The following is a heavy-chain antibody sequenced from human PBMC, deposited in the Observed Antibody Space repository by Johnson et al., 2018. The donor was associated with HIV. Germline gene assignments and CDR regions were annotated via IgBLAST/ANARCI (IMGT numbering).Heavy chain of an antibody. CDR1: EFTFSNYP. Sequence: QVQLVESGGGVVQPGRSLRLSCEASEFTFSNYPMHWVRQAPGKGLEWVAVISYNGNNKYYADSLKGRFTISRDNSKNTLYLQMNSLRVEDTAVYYCARDRGDILTGYTFDAFDIWGQGTMVTVSS. J-gene: IGHJ3*02. D-gene: IGHD3-9*01. V-gene: IGHV3-30*04. CDR2: ISYNGNNK. CDR3: ARDRGDILTGYTFDAFDI.